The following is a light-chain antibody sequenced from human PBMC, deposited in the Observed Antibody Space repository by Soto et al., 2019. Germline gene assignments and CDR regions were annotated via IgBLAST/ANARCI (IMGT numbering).Light chain of an antibody. CDR1: QSVSSSY. V-gene: IGKV3-20*01. Sequence: EIVLTQSPGTLSLSPGERATLSCRASQSVSSSYLAWYQQKPGQAPRLLIYGASSRATGIPDRFSGSGSGTVFTLTISRLEPEEFAVYYCQQYGSSPLFGPGTKVDIK. CDR2: GAS. J-gene: IGKJ3*01. CDR3: QQYGSSPL.